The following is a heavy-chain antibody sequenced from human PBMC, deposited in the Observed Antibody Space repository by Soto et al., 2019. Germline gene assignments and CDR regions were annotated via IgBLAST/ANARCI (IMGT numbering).Heavy chain of an antibody. CDR2: INAGNGNT. V-gene: IGHV1-3*01. CDR1: GYPFTSYA. CDR3: ARDNCSSTSCSKDD. J-gene: IGHJ4*02. Sequence: GASVTVSCKAYGYPFTSYAMHWVREAPGQRLEWMGWINAGNGNTNYSQKFQGRVTITRDTSASTAYMELSSLRSEDTAVYYCARDNCSSTSCSKDDWGQGTLVTVSS. D-gene: IGHD2-2*01.